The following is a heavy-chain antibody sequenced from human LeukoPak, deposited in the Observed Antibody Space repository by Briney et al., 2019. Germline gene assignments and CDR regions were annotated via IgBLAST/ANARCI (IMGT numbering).Heavy chain of an antibody. CDR1: GFIFSNYG. Sequence: GGSLTLSCAASGFIFSNYGFHWVRQAPGKGLEWVAVIRYDGNLQYHADSVKGRFTVSKDNFKDTLYLHMNGLRPEDSAVYYCSREASEAFDIWGQGSMVTVSS. V-gene: IGHV3-30*02. J-gene: IGHJ3*02. CDR2: IRYDGNLQ. CDR3: SREASEAFDI.